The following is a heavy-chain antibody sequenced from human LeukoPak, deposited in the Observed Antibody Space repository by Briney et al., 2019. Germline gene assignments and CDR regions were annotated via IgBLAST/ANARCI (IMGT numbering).Heavy chain of an antibody. CDR2: IKPDGSET. CDR1: GFTFKNYW. J-gene: IGHJ4*02. V-gene: IGHV3-7*05. D-gene: IGHD2-2*02. Sequence: QPGGSLRLSCAASGFTFKNYWMTWVRQPPGKGLEWVANIKPDGSETYCVDSVKGRFTISRDNAKNSLSLQMNSLRAEDTAVYYCARGGYKTTDYWGQGTLVTVSS. CDR3: ARGGYKTTDY.